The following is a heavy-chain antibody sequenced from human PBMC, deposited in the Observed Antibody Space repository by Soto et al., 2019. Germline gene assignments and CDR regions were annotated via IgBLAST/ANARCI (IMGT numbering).Heavy chain of an antibody. Sequence: QVQLVESGGGVVQPGRSLRLSCAASGFTFSNYHMHWVRQAPGKGLEWVAVIWYDGSNKYYADSVKGRFTISRDNSKNTLYLKMNSLRAEDTAVYYCARDGRRFLEWLLGAWFDPWGQGILVTVSS. D-gene: IGHD3-3*01. CDR1: GFTFSNYH. CDR2: IWYDGSNK. V-gene: IGHV3-33*01. J-gene: IGHJ5*02. CDR3: ARDGRRFLEWLLGAWFDP.